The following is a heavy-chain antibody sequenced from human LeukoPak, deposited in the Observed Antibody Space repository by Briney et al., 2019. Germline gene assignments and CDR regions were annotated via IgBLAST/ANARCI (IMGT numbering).Heavy chain of an antibody. CDR2: MGSGSRYI. Sequence: PGGSLRLSCTASGFTFSTYAMTWVRQAPGKGLEWISSMGSGSRYIYHADSVRSRFTISRDNTKNSLYLVMNNLRGEDTAIYYCARDRPTGASRVFVVQWGQGTPVTVSS. CDR1: GFTFSTYA. CDR3: ARDRPTGASRVFVVQ. D-gene: IGHD2-15*01. J-gene: IGHJ4*02. V-gene: IGHV3-21*06.